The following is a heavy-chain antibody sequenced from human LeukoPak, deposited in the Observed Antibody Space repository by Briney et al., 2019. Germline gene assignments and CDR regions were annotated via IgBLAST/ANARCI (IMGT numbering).Heavy chain of an antibody. D-gene: IGHD1-26*01. V-gene: IGHV3-64*01. Sequence: PGGSLRLSCAASGFTLSSYAMHWVRQAPGKGLEYVSAISSNGGSTYYANSVKGRFTISRDNSKNTLYLQMGSLRAEDMAVYYCARRVKSLGNYFDYWGQGTLVTVSS. CDR1: GFTLSSYA. CDR3: ARRVKSLGNYFDY. J-gene: IGHJ4*02. CDR2: ISSNGGST.